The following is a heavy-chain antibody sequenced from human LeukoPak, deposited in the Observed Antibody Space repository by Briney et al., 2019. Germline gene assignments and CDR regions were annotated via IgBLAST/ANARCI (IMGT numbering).Heavy chain of an antibody. CDR2: ISSDGGTT. Sequence: GGSLRLSCAASGFSFSDSYMTWIRQAPGKGLECVSYISSDGGTTHYADPVQGRFTISRANAKNSLYLHMSSLTADDTAIYFCARARGSYSFDYWGQGTLVTVSS. D-gene: IGHD3-10*01. CDR1: GFSFSDSY. V-gene: IGHV3-11*01. CDR3: ARARGSYSFDY. J-gene: IGHJ4*02.